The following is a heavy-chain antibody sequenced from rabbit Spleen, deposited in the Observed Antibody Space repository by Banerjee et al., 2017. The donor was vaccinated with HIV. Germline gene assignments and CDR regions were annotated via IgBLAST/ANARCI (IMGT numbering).Heavy chain of an antibody. J-gene: IGHJ4*01. Sequence: QSLEESGGDLVKPGASLTLTCTASGVSFSTDHYMCWVRQAPGKGLEWITCINIATGKSVYASWVSGRFIMSRTSSTTVTLQMTSLTAADTATYFCARDLVAVIGWNFNLWGPGTLVTVS. D-gene: IGHD1-1*01. V-gene: IGHV1S40*01. CDR3: ARDLVAVIGWNFNL. CDR1: GVSFSTDHY. CDR2: INIATGKS.